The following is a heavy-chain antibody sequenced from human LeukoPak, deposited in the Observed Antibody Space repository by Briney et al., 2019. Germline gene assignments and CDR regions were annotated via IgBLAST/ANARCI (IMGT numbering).Heavy chain of an antibody. D-gene: IGHD2-2*01. V-gene: IGHV1-18*04. J-gene: IGHJ4*02. CDR2: ISGYNGYT. CDR3: ARDRRLDYQLPADY. CDR1: GYTFTHYY. Sequence: ASVKVSCKASGYTFTHYYIHWVRQAPRQGREWMEWISGYNGYTHYAPKLQGRVTMTTDTSTSTAYMELRSLRSDDTAVYYCARDRRLDYQLPADYWGQGTLVTVSS.